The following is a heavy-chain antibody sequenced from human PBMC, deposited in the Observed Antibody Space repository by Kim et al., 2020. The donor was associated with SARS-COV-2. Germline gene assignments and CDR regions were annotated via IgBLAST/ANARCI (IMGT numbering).Heavy chain of an antibody. V-gene: IGHV4-39*01. D-gene: IGHD2-2*01. Sequence: SETLSLTCTVSGGSISSSSYYWGWIRQPPGKGLEWIGSIYYSGSTYYNPSLKSRVTISVDTSKNQFSLKLSSVTAADTAVYYCAVFHQQEYFQHWGQGTL. CDR3: AVFHQQEYFQH. J-gene: IGHJ1*01. CDR1: GGSISSSSYY. CDR2: IYYSGST.